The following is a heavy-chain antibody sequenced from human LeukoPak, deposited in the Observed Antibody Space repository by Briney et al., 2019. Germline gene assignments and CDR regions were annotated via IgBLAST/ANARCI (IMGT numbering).Heavy chain of an antibody. Sequence: PSETLSLTCTVSGGSISSYYLSWIRQPAGKGLEWIGRMYIGGSTSYNPSLKSRVTMSVDTSKNQFSLNLSSVAAADTAVYYCARYLRSNWFDPWGQGTLVTVSS. CDR2: MYIGGST. CDR3: ARYLRSNWFDP. V-gene: IGHV4-4*07. CDR1: GGSISSYY. J-gene: IGHJ5*02.